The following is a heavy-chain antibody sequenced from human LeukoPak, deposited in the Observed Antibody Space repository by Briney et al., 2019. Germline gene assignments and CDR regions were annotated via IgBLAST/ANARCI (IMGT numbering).Heavy chain of an antibody. V-gene: IGHV3-48*01. Sequence: GGSLRLSCAASGFTLTSDSMNWVRQAPGKGLEWISYISSGATTTYYADSVKGRFTISRDNSKNTLYLQMNSLRAEDTAVYYCAKQGDAFDIWGQGTMVTVSS. CDR1: GFTLTSDS. CDR2: ISSGATTT. D-gene: IGHD1/OR15-1a*01. CDR3: AKQGDAFDI. J-gene: IGHJ3*02.